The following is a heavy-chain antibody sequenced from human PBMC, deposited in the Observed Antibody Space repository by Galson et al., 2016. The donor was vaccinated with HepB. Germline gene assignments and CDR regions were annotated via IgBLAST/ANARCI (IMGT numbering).Heavy chain of an antibody. CDR2: INPRRGSA. J-gene: IGHJ4*02. V-gene: IGHV1-46*01. D-gene: IGHD4-17*01. CDR1: GYTFTSYS. Sequence: SVKVSCKASGYTFTSYSMHWVRQARGQGLAWMGIINPRRGSATYAQKFQGRVNMSSDTSTGTVYMELTSLTSEDTGVYYCARDRPNYGDHGDYWGQGTLVTVSS. CDR3: ARDRPNYGDHGDY.